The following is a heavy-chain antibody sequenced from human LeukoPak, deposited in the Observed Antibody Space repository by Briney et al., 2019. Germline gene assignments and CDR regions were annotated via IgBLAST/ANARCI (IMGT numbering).Heavy chain of an antibody. V-gene: IGHV3-74*03. CDR3: ASSYYDSSGYYFGDAFHI. CDR2: INSDGSTS. CDR1: GFTFSGYW. J-gene: IGHJ3*02. D-gene: IGHD3-22*01. Sequence: QPGGSLRLSCAASGFTFSGYWMHWVRQAPGKGLVWVSRINSDGSTSQYVDSVKGRFTISRGNAKNTLYLQMNSLRAEDTAEYYCASSYYDSSGYYFGDAFHIWGPGTMVTVSS.